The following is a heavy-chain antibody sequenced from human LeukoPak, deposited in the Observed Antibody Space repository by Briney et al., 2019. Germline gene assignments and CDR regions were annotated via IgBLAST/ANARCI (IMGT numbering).Heavy chain of an antibody. CDR3: ARDRYDSVYNWFDP. V-gene: IGHV4-4*07. D-gene: IGHD3-22*01. Sequence: PSETLSLTCTVSGGSISNYYWSWIRQPAGRGREWIGRIYTSGSTNYNPNYNPSLKSRVTMSVDTSKNQFSLKLTSVTAADTAVYYCARDRYDSVYNWFDPWGQGTLVTVSS. J-gene: IGHJ5*02. CDR2: IYTSGST. CDR1: GGSISNYY.